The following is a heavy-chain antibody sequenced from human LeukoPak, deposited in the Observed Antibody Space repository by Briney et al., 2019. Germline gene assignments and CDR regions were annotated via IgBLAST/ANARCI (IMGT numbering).Heavy chain of an antibody. CDR3: ARSPNYYGSGSPFDY. V-gene: IGHV4-61*01. Sequence: SETLSLTRTVSGGSVSSGSYYWSWIRQPPGKGLEWIGYIYYSGSTNYNPSLKSRVTISVDTSKNQFSLKLSSVTAADTAVYYCARSPNYYGSGSPFDYWGQGTLVTVSS. CDR1: GGSVSSGSYY. D-gene: IGHD3-10*01. CDR2: IYYSGST. J-gene: IGHJ4*02.